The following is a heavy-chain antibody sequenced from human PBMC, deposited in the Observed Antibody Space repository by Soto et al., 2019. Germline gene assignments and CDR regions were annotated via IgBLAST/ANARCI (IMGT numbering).Heavy chain of an antibody. D-gene: IGHD1-26*01. Sequence: GSLRLSCEASGFDISTYGLHWVRQAPGKGLEWLAFIWYDGSNQHYAASVKGRFTISRDNSRSTLYLQMNNLRADDTAVYFCARAVSSATYYDCIGYWGRGTLVTVSS. CDR3: ARAVSSATYYDCIGY. CDR2: IWYDGSNQ. V-gene: IGHV3-33*01. J-gene: IGHJ4*02. CDR1: GFDISTYG.